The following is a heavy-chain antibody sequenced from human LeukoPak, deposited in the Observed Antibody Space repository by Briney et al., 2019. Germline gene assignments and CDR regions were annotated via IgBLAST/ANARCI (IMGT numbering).Heavy chain of an antibody. CDR1: GFTFSSYT. V-gene: IGHV3-33*08. CDR2: IWYDGSNK. CDR3: ARDQGSDGMDV. Sequence: PGGSLRLSCAASGFTFSSYTMSWVRQAPGKGLEWVAVIWYDGSNKYYADSVKGRFTISRDNSKNTLYLQMNSLRAEDTAVYYCARDQGSDGMDVWGQGTTVTVSS. D-gene: IGHD2-15*01. J-gene: IGHJ6*02.